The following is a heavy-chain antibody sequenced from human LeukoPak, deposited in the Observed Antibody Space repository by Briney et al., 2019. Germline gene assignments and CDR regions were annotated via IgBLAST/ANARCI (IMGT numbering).Heavy chain of an antibody. V-gene: IGHV4-34*01. J-gene: IGHJ4*02. Sequence: SETLSLTCAVYGGSFSGYYWSWIRQPPGKGLEWIGEINHSGSTNYNPSLKSRVTISVDTSKNQLSLKLSSVTAADTAVYYCARLSYVGVVIDYWGQGTLVTVSS. CDR2: INHSGST. D-gene: IGHD3-3*01. CDR1: GGSFSGYY. CDR3: ARLSYVGVVIDY.